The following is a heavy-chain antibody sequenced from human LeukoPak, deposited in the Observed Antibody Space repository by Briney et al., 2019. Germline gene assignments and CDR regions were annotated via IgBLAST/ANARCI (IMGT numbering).Heavy chain of an antibody. CDR2: TYYRSKWFT. CDR3: AREATYFYDSKADFDI. CDR1: GDSVSTNSAA. D-gene: IGHD3-22*01. J-gene: IGHJ3*02. Sequence: SQTLSLTCAIPGDSVSTNSAAWNWIRQSPSRGLEWLGRTYYRSKWFTDFAVSFKGRITINADTSKNQFSLKLSSVTAADTAVYYCAREATYFYDSKADFDIWGQGTMVTVSS. V-gene: IGHV6-1*01.